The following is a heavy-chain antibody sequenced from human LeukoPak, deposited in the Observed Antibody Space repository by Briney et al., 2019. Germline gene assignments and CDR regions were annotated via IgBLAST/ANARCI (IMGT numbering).Heavy chain of an antibody. J-gene: IGHJ6*02. Sequence: SVKVSCKASGYTFTSYGISWVRQAPGQGLEWMGGIIPIFGTANYAQKFQGRVTITADESTSTAYMELSSLKSEDTAVYFCARGPFPFYYYYGMDVWGQGTTVTVSS. V-gene: IGHV1-69*13. CDR3: ARGPFPFYYYYGMDV. CDR2: IIPIFGTA. CDR1: GYTFTSYG.